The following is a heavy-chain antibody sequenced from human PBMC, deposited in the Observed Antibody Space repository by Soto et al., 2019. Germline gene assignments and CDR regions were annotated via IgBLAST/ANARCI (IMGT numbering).Heavy chain of an antibody. CDR2: ISGRGNKT. J-gene: IGHJ4*02. CDR3: ARGVRLHFDN. V-gene: IGHV3-23*01. CDR1: GFSFSPYA. Sequence: EVHLLESGGSLVQPGGSLRLSCAASGFSFSPYAMSWVRQAPGKGLEWVSGISGRGNKTYYADSVKGRFTISRDNSKDTLYLQMHSLRAEDTALYYCARGVRLHFDNWGQGTLVTVS. D-gene: IGHD4-17*01.